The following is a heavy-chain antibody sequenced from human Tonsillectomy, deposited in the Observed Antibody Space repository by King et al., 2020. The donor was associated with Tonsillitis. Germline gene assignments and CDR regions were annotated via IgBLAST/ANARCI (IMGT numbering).Heavy chain of an antibody. V-gene: IGHV3-23*04. CDR2: ISGSSSTT. Sequence: VQLVESGGGLVQPGGSLRLSCAASGFSFSSYGMSWVRQAPGKGLEWVATISGSSSTTYYADAVKGRFTISRDNSKSTRYLQLESLRAEDTAVYYCAKRPSLVHYDSSGYYLNWGQGTLVTVSS. CDR3: AKRPSLVHYDSSGYYLN. J-gene: IGHJ4*02. CDR1: GFSFSSYG. D-gene: IGHD3-22*01.